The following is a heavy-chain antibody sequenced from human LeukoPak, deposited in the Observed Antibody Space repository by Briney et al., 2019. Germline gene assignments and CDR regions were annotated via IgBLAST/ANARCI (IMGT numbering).Heavy chain of an antibody. CDR3: AKAPVTSCRGAYSYPFDS. D-gene: IGHD2-15*01. Sequence: PGGSLRLSCAASGFTFSRYSMNWVRQAPGKGLEWVSSISSSSSSYIYYADSVKGRFTISQDNAKNSLYLQMNSLRAEDADVYFCAKAPVTSCRGAYSYPFDSGGQGTLVTVSS. J-gene: IGHJ4*02. CDR1: GFTFSRYS. V-gene: IGHV3-21*04. CDR2: ISSSSSSYI.